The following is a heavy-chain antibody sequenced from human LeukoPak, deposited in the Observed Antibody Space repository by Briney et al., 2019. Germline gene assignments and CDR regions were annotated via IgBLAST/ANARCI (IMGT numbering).Heavy chain of an antibody. CDR1: GYTFTDYY. V-gene: IGHV1-2*02. CDR2: INPNSGVT. J-gene: IGHJ4*02. CDR3: ARAVLGYYDSSGYYNAAGSGSFFDY. Sequence: ASVKVSCKASGYTFTDYYIHWVRQAPGQGLEWMAWINPNSGVTNYGQKFQGRVTMTRDTSISTAYMELSRLRSDDTAVYYCARAVLGYYDSSGYYNAAGSGSFFDYWGQGTLVTVSS. D-gene: IGHD3-22*01.